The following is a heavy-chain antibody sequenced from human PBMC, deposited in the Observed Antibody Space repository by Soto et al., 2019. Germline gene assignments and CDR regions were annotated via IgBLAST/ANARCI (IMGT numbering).Heavy chain of an antibody. CDR1: GFTFSSYA. J-gene: IGHJ4*02. D-gene: IGHD6-19*01. V-gene: IGHV3-23*01. CDR2: ISGSGFST. Sequence: EVQLLESGGGLVQPGGSLRLSCAASGFTFSSYAMSWVRQAPGKGLEWVSGISGSGFSTFYADSVKGRFTISRDNSMNTLYLQMNSLRAEDTAVYYCANCIRSSGWYFDNWGQGTLVTVSS. CDR3: ANCIRSSGWYFDN.